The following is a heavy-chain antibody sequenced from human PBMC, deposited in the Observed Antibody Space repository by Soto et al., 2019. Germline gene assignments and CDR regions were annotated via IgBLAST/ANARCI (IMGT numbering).Heavy chain of an antibody. J-gene: IGHJ6*02. CDR2: ISGSGGST. D-gene: IGHD6-19*01. CDR3: AKAHSSGLLYYYGMDV. Sequence: GGSLRLSCAASGFTFSSYAMSWVRQAPGKGLEWVSAISGSGGSTYYADSVKGRFTISRDNSKNTLYLQMNSLRAEDTAVYYCAKAHSSGLLYYYGMDVWGQGTTVTVSS. V-gene: IGHV3-23*01. CDR1: GFTFSSYA.